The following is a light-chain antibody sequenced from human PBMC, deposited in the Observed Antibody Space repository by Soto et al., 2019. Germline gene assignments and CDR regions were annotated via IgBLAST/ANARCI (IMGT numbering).Light chain of an antibody. Sequence: GMTQSPATLSLSRGERATLSXRASYSVSRNLAWYQQRPGHXPRLVXXGQXTRATGIPARFIGGGSGKEFTLTISSLQSEYFSVYYCQQYNRWPTSTFGQGTRLDI. V-gene: IGKV3-15*01. CDR2: GQX. CDR3: QQYNRWPTST. CDR1: YSVSRN. J-gene: IGKJ5*01.